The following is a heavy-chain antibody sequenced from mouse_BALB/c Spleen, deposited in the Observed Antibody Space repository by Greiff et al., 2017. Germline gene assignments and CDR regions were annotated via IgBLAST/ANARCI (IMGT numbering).Heavy chain of an antibody. J-gene: IGHJ3*01. D-gene: IGHD2-4*01. CDR2: IYPYNGGT. CDR1: GYTFTDYY. Sequence: EVQLQQSGPELVKPGASVKISCKASGYTFTDYYMYWVKQSHGKSLEWIGYIYPYNGGTGYNQKFKSKATMTVDNSSSTAYMELRSLTSEDSAIYYCARFMITSAYWGQGTLVTVSA. V-gene: IGHV1S29*02. CDR3: ARFMITSAY.